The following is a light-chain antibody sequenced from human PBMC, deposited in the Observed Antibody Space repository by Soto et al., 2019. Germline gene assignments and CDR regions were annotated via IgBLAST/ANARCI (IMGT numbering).Light chain of an antibody. CDR2: GAS. Sequence: ETVLTLSPGTLSLPPGETATLSCSASQTVTTNYLAWYQQKPDQAPRLLIYGASSRATGIPDRFSGSGSGTDFTLTISRLEPEDFAVYYCQQYGSSVFTFGQGTKVDIK. CDR3: QQYGSSVFT. J-gene: IGKJ2*01. CDR1: QTVTTNY. V-gene: IGKV3-20*01.